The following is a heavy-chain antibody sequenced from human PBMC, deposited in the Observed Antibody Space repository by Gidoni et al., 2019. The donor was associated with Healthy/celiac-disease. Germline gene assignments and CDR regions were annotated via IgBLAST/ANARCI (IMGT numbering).Heavy chain of an antibody. CDR3: AKVKDRHGDAFDI. CDR1: GCAFGSYA. V-gene: IGHV3-23*01. J-gene: IGHJ3*02. Sequence: EVQLLESGGGLVQPGGSLRLPCAASGCAFGSYAMSWVRQAPGKGLEWVSAISGSGGSTYYADSVKGRFTISRDNSKNTLYLQMNSLRAEDTAVYYCAKVKDRHGDAFDIWGQGTMVTVSS. CDR2: ISGSGGST.